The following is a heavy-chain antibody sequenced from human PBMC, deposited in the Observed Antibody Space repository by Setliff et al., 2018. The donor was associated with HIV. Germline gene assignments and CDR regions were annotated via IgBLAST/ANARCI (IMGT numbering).Heavy chain of an antibody. CDR1: RYSFTTHW. CDR3: ARRPYYDSWSGHQAFDI. D-gene: IGHD3-3*01. Sequence: GESLKISCKGSRYSFTTHWIAWVRQMPGKGLEWMGIVYPGDSDNRYSPSFQAEVTISADKSISTAYLHWSSLKASDTAMYYCARRPYYDSWSGHQAFDIWGQGTMVTVSS. CDR2: VYPGDSDN. V-gene: IGHV5-51*01. J-gene: IGHJ3*02.